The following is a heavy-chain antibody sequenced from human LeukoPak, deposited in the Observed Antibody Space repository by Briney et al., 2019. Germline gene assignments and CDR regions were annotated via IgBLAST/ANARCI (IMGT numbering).Heavy chain of an antibody. D-gene: IGHD6-13*01. CDR3: AKDQQQLVGFY. Sequence: GGSLRLSCAASGFTVSSNYMSWVRQAPGKGLEWVSVIYSGGSTYYADSVKGRFTISRDNSKNTLYLQMNSLRAEDTAVYYCAKDQQQLVGFYWGQGTLVTVSS. V-gene: IGHV3-53*01. J-gene: IGHJ4*02. CDR1: GFTVSSNY. CDR2: IYSGGST.